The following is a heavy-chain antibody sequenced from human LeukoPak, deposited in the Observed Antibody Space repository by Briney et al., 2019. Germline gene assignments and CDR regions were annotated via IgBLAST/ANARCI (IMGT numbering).Heavy chain of an antibody. CDR3: AKDFRLGFDI. D-gene: IGHD3-16*01. V-gene: IGHV3-23*01. J-gene: IGHJ3*02. CDR1: GFTFSSYA. CDR2: ISGSGGST. Sequence: GGSLRLSCAASGFTFSSYAMSWVRQAPGQGLEWVTAISGSGGSTYYADSVKGRFTISRENSKITLYLQMTSLRAEDTAVYYCAKDFRLGFDIWGQGTMVTVSS.